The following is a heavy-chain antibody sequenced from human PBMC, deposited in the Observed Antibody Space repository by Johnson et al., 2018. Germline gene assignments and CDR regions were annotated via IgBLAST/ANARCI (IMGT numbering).Heavy chain of an antibody. V-gene: IGHV1-69*01. J-gene: IGHJ1*01. D-gene: IGHD6-6*01. CDR1: GGTFSSYA. CDR2: IIPIFGTA. CDR3: SRVVVEEYSSSGTAEYFQH. Sequence: VQLVESGAEVKKPGSSVKVSCKASGGTFSSYAISWVRQAPGQGLEWMGGIIPIFGTANYAQKFQGRVTITADESTSTADMELSSLGSEDAAGYYWSRVVVEEYSSSGTAEYFQHWGQGTLVTVSA.